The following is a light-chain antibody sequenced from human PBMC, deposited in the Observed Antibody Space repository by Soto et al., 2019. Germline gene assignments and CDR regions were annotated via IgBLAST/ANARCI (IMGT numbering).Light chain of an antibody. J-gene: IGKJ3*01. Sequence: EIVLTQSPGTLSSSLGERATLSCRASQSVGSNSLAWYQQRPGQAPRLLIYGASTRATGIPDRFSGSGSGTDFTLTINRLEAEDFAVYYCQQYGNTPLFSFGPGNKVDIK. V-gene: IGKV3-20*01. CDR1: QSVGSNS. CDR2: GAS. CDR3: QQYGNTPLFS.